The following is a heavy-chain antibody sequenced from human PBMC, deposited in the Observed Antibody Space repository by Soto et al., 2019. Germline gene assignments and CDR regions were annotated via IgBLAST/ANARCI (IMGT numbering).Heavy chain of an antibody. CDR3: ARGSQDTAMVFAAAAGRMGGFDY. CDR2: INHSGST. CDR1: GGSFSGYY. Sequence: SETLSLTCAVYGGSFSGYYWSWIRQPPGKGLEWIGEINHSGSTNYNPSLKSRVTISVDTSKNQFSLKLSSVTAADTAVYYCARGSQDTAMVFAAAAGRMGGFDYWGQGTLVTVSS. J-gene: IGHJ4*02. V-gene: IGHV4-34*01. D-gene: IGHD5-18*01.